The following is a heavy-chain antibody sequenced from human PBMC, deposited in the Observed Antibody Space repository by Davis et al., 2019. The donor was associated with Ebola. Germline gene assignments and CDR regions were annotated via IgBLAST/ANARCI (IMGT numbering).Heavy chain of an antibody. D-gene: IGHD3-3*01. V-gene: IGHV1-18*01. Sequence: AASVKVSCKASGYTFTSYGISWVRQAPGQGLEWMGWISAYNGNTNYAQKLQGRVTMTTDTSTSTAYMELRSLRSDDTAVYYCARGTYYDFWSGYYTGWFDPWGQGTLVTVSS. J-gene: IGHJ5*02. CDR1: GYTFTSYG. CDR2: ISAYNGNT. CDR3: ARGTYYDFWSGYYTGWFDP.